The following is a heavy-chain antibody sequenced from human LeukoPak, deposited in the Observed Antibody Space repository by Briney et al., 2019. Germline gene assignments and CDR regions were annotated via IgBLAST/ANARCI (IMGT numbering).Heavy chain of an antibody. CDR3: ARQGSGNYLSPVNY. D-gene: IGHD1-26*01. J-gene: IGHJ4*02. CDR1: GGSISSRSYY. CDR2: IYYSGST. Sequence: SETLSLTCTVSGGSISSRSYYWGWIRQPPGEGLEWIGSIYYSGSTYYNPSLKSRLTISVDTSKNQFSLKLSSVTAADTAVYYCARQGSGNYLSPVNYWGQGTLVTVSS. V-gene: IGHV4-39*01.